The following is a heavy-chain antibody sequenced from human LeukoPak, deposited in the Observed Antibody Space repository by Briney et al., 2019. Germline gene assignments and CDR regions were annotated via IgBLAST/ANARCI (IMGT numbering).Heavy chain of an antibody. V-gene: IGHV3-21*04. CDR2: ISSSSSYI. CDR1: GLTLSRYA. J-gene: IGHJ4*02. CDR3: AKDRDYGSGSYTFDY. D-gene: IGHD3-10*01. Sequence: GGSLRLSCGASGLTLSRYAVNRVRQAPGKGLEWVSSISSSSSYIYYADSVKGRFTISRDNAKNSLYLQMNSLRAEDTALYYCAKDRDYGSGSYTFDYWGQGTLVTVSS.